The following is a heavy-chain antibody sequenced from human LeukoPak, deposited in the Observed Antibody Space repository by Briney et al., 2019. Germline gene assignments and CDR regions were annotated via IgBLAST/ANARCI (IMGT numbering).Heavy chain of an antibody. J-gene: IGHJ5*02. Sequence: ASVKVSCKTSGYTFSNYDVNWVRQAPGQGLEWMGWMNPNSGNTGYAQNFQGRATMTRNPSISTAYMELSSLRSEDTAVYYCAREPLDGEGATIFDLWGQGTLVTVSS. V-gene: IGHV1-8*01. CDR2: MNPNSGNT. D-gene: IGHD1-26*01. CDR3: AREPLDGEGATIFDL. CDR1: GYTFSNYD.